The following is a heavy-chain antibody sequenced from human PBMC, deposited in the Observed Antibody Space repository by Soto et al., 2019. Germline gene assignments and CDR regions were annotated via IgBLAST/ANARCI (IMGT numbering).Heavy chain of an antibody. CDR3: ASSLPFFDWLIYGLYFDY. Sequence: GESLKISCKTSGYSFTTYWIGWVRQMPGKGLEWLGIMYPGDSDTRYNPSFEGQVIISADKSSTTAYLQWSGLKASDSAIYYCASSLPFFDWLIYGLYFDYWGQGTRVTVSS. CDR2: MYPGDSDT. V-gene: IGHV5-51*01. J-gene: IGHJ4*02. CDR1: GYSFTTYW. D-gene: IGHD3-9*01.